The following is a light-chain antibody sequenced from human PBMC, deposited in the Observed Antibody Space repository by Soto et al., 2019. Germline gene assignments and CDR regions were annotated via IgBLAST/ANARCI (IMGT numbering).Light chain of an antibody. V-gene: IGKV1-5*01. CDR2: DAS. CDR3: QQYNSYWYT. J-gene: IGKJ2*01. Sequence: TLSASVGDRVTITCRASQSISSWLAWYQQKPGKAPKLLIYDASSLESGVPSRFSGSGSGTKFTLTISSLQPDDFATYYCQQYNSYWYTFGQGTKVDIK. CDR1: QSISSW.